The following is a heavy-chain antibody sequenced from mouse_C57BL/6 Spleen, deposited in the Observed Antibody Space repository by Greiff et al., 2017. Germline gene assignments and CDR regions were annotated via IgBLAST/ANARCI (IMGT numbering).Heavy chain of an antibody. V-gene: IGHV1-64*01. CDR1: GYTFTSYW. J-gene: IGHJ2*01. Sequence: QVQLQQPGAELVKPGASVKLSCKASGYTFTSYWMHWVKQRPGQGLEWIGMIHPNSGSTNYNEKFKSKATLTVDKSSSTAYMQLSSLTSEDSAVYYCASGGGGSSYVDYWGQGTTLTVSS. D-gene: IGHD1-1*01. CDR2: IHPNSGST. CDR3: ASGGGGSSYVDY.